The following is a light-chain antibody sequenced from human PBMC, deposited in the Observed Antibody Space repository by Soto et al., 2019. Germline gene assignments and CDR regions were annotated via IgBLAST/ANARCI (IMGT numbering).Light chain of an antibody. CDR2: AAS. CDR3: QKYSWPPFT. Sequence: DIQMTQSPSSLGSSVGDRVTISCRASQGIANYLAWYQQKPGEVPKLLIFAASTLHSGVSSRFTGSGSGTAFTLTISSLQPEDVAYYYWQKYSWPPFTFGPGTKVEIK. CDR1: QGIANY. V-gene: IGKV1-27*01. J-gene: IGKJ3*01.